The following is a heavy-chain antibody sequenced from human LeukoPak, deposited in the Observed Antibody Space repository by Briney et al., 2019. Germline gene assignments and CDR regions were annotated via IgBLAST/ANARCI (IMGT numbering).Heavy chain of an antibody. D-gene: IGHD1-1*01. CDR2: IYYSGST. Sequence: SETLSLTCTVSGGSISSSSYYWGWIRQPPGRGREWVGSIYYSGSTYENPSLKSRVTISVDTSKNQFSLKLSSVTAADTAAYYCARHASVLRTGNFDYWGQGTLVTVSS. J-gene: IGHJ4*02. CDR1: GGSISSSSYY. V-gene: IGHV4-39*01. CDR3: ARHASVLRTGNFDY.